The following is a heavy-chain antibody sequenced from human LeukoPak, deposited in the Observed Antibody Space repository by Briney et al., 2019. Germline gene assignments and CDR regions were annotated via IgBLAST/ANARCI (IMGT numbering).Heavy chain of an antibody. CDR2: IESKTDGGTT. CDR3: TTYGSGRKFDY. Sequence: PGGSLRLSCAASEFSVGSNYMTWVRQAPGKGLEWVGRIESKTDGGTTDYAAPVKGRFTISRDDSTNTLYLQMNSLKSEDTAVYYCTTYGSGRKFDYWGQGILVTVSS. D-gene: IGHD3-10*01. CDR1: EFSVGSNY. J-gene: IGHJ4*02. V-gene: IGHV3-15*04.